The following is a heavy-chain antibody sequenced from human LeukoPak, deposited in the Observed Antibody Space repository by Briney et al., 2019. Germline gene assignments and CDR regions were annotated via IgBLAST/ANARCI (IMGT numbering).Heavy chain of an antibody. CDR1: GGSISSYY. CDR2: IYYSGST. J-gene: IGHJ4*02. D-gene: IGHD5-18*01. Sequence: SETLSLTCTVSGGSISSYYWSWIRQPPGQGLEWIGYIYYSGSTNYHPSLKSRVIISIDTSKNQFSLRLSSVTAADTAVYYCARENDRYGRIDYWGQGTQVTVSS. CDR3: ARENDRYGRIDY. V-gene: IGHV4-59*01.